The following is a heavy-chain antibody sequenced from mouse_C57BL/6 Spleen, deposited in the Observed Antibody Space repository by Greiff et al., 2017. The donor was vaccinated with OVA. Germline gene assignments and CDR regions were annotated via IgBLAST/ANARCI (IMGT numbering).Heavy chain of an antibody. CDR1: GFNITDYY. J-gene: IGHJ2*01. CDR2: IDPGDGET. V-gene: IGHV14-2*01. D-gene: IGHD1-1*01. Sequence: EVQLQQSGAELVKPGASVKLSCSASGFNITDYYMHWVKQRTEQGLEWIGRIDPGDGETKYAAKFQGKATITADTSSNTASLQLSSLTSEDTAVYYCARIDYYGSSPFDYWGQGTTLTVSS. CDR3: ARIDYYGSSPFDY.